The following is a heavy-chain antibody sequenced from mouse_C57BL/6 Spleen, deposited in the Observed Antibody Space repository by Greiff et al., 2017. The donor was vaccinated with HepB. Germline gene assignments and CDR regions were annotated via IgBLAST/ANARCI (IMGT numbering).Heavy chain of an antibody. CDR3: TRDDIASDGYYYAMDY. CDR1: GFTFSSYA. D-gene: IGHD2-3*01. J-gene: IGHJ4*01. Sequence: DVQLVESGEGLVKPGGSLKLSCAASGFTFSSYAMSWVRQTPEKRLEWVAYISSGGDYIYYADTVKGRFTISRDNARNTLYLQMSSLKSEDTAMYYCTRDDIASDGYYYAMDYWGQGTSVTVSS. V-gene: IGHV5-9-1*02. CDR2: ISSGGDYI.